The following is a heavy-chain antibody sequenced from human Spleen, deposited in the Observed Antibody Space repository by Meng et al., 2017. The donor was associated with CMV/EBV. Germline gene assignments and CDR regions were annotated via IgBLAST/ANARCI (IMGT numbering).Heavy chain of an antibody. J-gene: IGHJ4*02. Sequence: YSFTGYYIHWVRQAPGQGLEWMGWINPNSGGTNYAQKFQGRVTMTRDTSISTVYMELSSLKSDDTAVFYCATLAEYYDSWSGYYAEWGQGTLVTVSS. CDR3: ATLAEYYDSWSGYYAE. CDR2: INPNSGGT. CDR1: YSFTGYY. V-gene: IGHV1-2*02. D-gene: IGHD3-3*01.